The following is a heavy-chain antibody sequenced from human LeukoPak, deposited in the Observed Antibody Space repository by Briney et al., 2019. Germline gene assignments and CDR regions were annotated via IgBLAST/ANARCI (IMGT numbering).Heavy chain of an antibody. D-gene: IGHD4-11*01. CDR3: ARGSRNYNNYEGADY. CDR1: GGAFSGYY. V-gene: IGHV4-34*01. J-gene: IGHJ4*02. Sequence: PSETLSLTCAVYGGAFSGYYWSWIRQPPGKGLEWTGEINHSGDTKYNPSLKRRVSMSVDVSKDQFSLKLTSLTAADTAVYYCARGSRNYNNYEGADYWGQGTLVTVSS. CDR2: INHSGDT.